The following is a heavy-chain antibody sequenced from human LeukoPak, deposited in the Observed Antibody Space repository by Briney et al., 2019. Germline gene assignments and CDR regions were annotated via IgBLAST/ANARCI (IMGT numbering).Heavy chain of an antibody. D-gene: IGHD1-1*01. Sequence: PGGSLRLSCAASGFTFDDYAMHWVRQAPGKGLEWVSLISGDAGSTYYADSVKGRFTISRDNSKNSLYLQMNSLRTEDIALYYCAKEGAELNYYYYYGMDVWGQGTTVTVSS. CDR2: ISGDAGST. CDR1: GFTFDDYA. J-gene: IGHJ6*02. V-gene: IGHV3-43*02. CDR3: AKEGAELNYYYYYGMDV.